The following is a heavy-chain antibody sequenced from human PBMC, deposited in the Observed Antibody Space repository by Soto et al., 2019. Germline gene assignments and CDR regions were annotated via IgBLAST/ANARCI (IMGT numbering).Heavy chain of an antibody. Sequence: EVQLVDSGGGLVQPGGSLRLSCAASGFTFSSYWIHWVRQAPGEGLVWVSRIKGDGITTTYADSVKGRFTISRDYAKNTVFLQMNSLRAEDKAVYYCARGAFGAYYLDSWGQGTMVTV. V-gene: IGHV3-74*03. CDR2: IKGDGITT. CDR3: ARGAFGAYYLDS. J-gene: IGHJ4*02. D-gene: IGHD3-3*01. CDR1: GFTFSSYW.